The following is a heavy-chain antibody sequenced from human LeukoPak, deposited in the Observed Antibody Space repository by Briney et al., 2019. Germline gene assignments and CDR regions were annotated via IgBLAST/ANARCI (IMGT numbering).Heavy chain of an antibody. CDR3: VRHGDTDSCLAN. D-gene: IGHD2-2*01. CDR2: VYFTGST. CDR1: GDSISSTSHY. J-gene: IGHJ4*02. V-gene: IGHV4-39*01. Sequence: SETLSLTCTVSGDSISSTSHYWDWIRQPPGKGPEWIGNVYFTGSTYYSPSLKSRVTISVDRSNNQFSLKLSSVTAADTAVYYCVRHGDTDSCLANWGQGTLVTVSS.